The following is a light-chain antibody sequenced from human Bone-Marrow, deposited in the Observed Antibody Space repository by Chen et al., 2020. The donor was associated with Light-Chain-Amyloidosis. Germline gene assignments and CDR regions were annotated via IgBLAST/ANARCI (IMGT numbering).Light chain of an antibody. V-gene: IGLV1-44*01. Sequence: QSVLTQPPSASGTPGQRDTISSSGSSSNIGSNTVNWYQQLPGTAPKLLIYSNTQRPSGVPDRFSGSKSGTSASLAISGLQSEEEADYYCAACDDSLNGWVFGGGTKLTVL. J-gene: IGLJ3*02. CDR3: AACDDSLNGWV. CDR2: SNT. CDR1: SSNIGSNT.